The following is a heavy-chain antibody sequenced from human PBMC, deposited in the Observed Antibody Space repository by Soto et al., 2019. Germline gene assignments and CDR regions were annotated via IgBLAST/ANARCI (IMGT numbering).Heavy chain of an antibody. CDR3: ARVGGITMVRGVKRAFDI. CDR1: GYTFTNYA. Sequence: ASVKVSCKASGYTFTNYAMHWVRQAPGQRLEWMGWINAGNGNTKYSQKFQGRVTITRDTSASTAYMELSSLRSEDTAVYYCARVGGITMVRGVKRAFDIWGQGTMVTVSS. CDR2: INAGNGNT. J-gene: IGHJ3*02. D-gene: IGHD3-10*01. V-gene: IGHV1-3*01.